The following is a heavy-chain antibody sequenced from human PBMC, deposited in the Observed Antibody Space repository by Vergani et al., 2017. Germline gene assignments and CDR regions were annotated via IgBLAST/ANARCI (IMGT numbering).Heavy chain of an antibody. J-gene: IGHJ3*02. CDR3: VKAGGVIAAASSPLGAFDI. CDR1: GFTFSSYA. V-gene: IGHV3-9*01. CDR2: ISWNSGGI. D-gene: IGHD6-13*01. Sequence: EVQLLESGGGLVQPGGSLRLSCAASGFTFSSYAMHWVRQVPGKGLEWVSGISWNSGGIGYADSVKGRFTISRDNAKNSLYLQMNSLRAEDTALYYCVKAGGVIAAASSPLGAFDIWGQGTMVTVSS.